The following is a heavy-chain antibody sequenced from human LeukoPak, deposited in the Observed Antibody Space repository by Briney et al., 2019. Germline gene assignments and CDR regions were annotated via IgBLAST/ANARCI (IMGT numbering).Heavy chain of an antibody. CDR3: ATHPLGYFDP. V-gene: IGHV1-24*01. CDR1: GYTLTELS. CDR2: FDPEDGEA. J-gene: IGHJ4*02. Sequence: ASVKVSCKVYGYTLTELSMHWVRQAPGKGLEWMGGFDPEDGEAFYAQKFQGRVTMTEDTSTDTAYMELSSLRSEDTAVYYYATHPLGYFDPWGQGTQVTVSS.